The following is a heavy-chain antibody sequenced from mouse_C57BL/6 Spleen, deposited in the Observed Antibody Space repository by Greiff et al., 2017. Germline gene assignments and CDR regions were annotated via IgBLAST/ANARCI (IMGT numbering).Heavy chain of an antibody. CDR1: GYTFTSYW. Sequence: QVQLQQPGAELVRPGSSVKLSCKASGYTFTSYWMHWVKQRPIQGLEWIGNIDPSDSETHYNQKFKDKATLTVDKSSSTAYMQLSSLTSEDSSVCCCAGGMGYGYDFAYWGQGTLVTVSA. CDR3: AGGMGYGYDFAY. D-gene: IGHD2-2*01. V-gene: IGHV1-52*01. J-gene: IGHJ3*01. CDR2: IDPSDSET.